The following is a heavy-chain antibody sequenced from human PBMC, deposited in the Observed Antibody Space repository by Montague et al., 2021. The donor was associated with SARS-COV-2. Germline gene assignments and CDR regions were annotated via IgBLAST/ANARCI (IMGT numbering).Heavy chain of an antibody. V-gene: IGHV4-4*02. CDR2: TYLSGFT. D-gene: IGHD3/OR15-3a*01. Sequence: SETLSLTCVVSDVSLSSSTWWNWVRQSPGKGLEWVGETYLSGFTQYNPSVKSRVTISLDDSRSQFSLRLTSVTAADTAVYFCARGGLGNRGFDYWGQEALVTASS. J-gene: IGHJ4*02. CDR3: ARGGLGNRGFDY. CDR1: DVSLSSSTW.